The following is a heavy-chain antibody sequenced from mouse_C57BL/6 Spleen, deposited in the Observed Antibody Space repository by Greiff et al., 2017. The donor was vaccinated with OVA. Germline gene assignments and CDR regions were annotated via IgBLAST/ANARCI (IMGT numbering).Heavy chain of an antibody. V-gene: IGHV5-4*01. CDR2: ISDGGSYT. CDR3: ARVYGKDRYFDV. Sequence: DVHLVESGGGLVKPGGSLKLSCAASGFTFSSYAMSWVRQTPEKRLEWVATISDGGSYTYYPDNVKGRFTISRDNAKNNLYLQMSHLKSEDTAMYYCARVYGKDRYFDVWGTGTTVTVSS. D-gene: IGHD2-1*01. CDR1: GFTFSSYA. J-gene: IGHJ1*03.